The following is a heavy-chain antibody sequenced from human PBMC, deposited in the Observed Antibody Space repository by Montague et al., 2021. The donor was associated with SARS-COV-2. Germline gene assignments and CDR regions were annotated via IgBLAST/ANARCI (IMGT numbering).Heavy chain of an antibody. J-gene: IGHJ5*02. CDR2: LSYSGAT. CDR3: ARESLLGELSFSFDP. D-gene: IGHD3-16*02. V-gene: IGHV4-30-4*08. CDR1: FFSITVLLSY. Sequence: LSLPFPFSFFSITVLLSYLGWIRHPPFKGLSFLFSLSYSGATYYNPSLKILLPISVDTSKNEFSLKLTSVTSSDTAVYYCARESLLGELSFSFDPWGQGTLVTV.